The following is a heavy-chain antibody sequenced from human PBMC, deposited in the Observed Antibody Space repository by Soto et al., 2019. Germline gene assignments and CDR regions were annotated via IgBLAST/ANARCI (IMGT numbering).Heavy chain of an antibody. J-gene: IGHJ6*04. CDR3: ARRSSIAARPGYYGMDV. V-gene: IGHV1-69*06. CDR2: IIPIFGTA. D-gene: IGHD6-6*01. Sequence: ASVKVSCKASGGTFSSYAISWVRQAPGQGLEWMGGIIPIFGTANYAQKFQGRVTITADKSTSTAYMELSSLRSEDTAVYYCARRSSIAARPGYYGMDVWRKGTTVTVSS. CDR1: GGTFSSYA.